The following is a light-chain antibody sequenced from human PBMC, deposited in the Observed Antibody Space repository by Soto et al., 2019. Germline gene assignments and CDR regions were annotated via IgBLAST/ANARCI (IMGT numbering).Light chain of an antibody. CDR3: QHYDSLPIT. V-gene: IGKV3-20*01. CDR2: GAS. CDR1: QSVSSSY. J-gene: IGKJ5*01. Sequence: EIVLTHSPGTLSLSPVERATLSCSASQSVSSSYLAWYQQKPGQPPRLLIYGASSRATGIPDRFSGSGSGTDFTLTISRLEPEDFAVFYCQHYDSLPITFGQGTRLEIK.